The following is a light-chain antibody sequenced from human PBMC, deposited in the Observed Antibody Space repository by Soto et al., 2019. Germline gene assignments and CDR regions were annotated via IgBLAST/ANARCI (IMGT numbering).Light chain of an antibody. CDR2: GAS. V-gene: IGKV3-15*01. J-gene: IGKJ2*01. CDR1: QSVGSN. Sequence: EIVMTQSPVTLSVSPGERATLSCRASQSVGSNLAWYQQKPGQAPRLLLYGASTRATGIPGGFSGSGSGTEFTLTITSLQSEDFAVYYCQQHNYWPSFGQGTKLEFK. CDR3: QQHNYWPS.